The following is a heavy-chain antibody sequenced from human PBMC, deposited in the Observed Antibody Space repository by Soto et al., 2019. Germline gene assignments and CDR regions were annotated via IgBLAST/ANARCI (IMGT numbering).Heavy chain of an antibody. D-gene: IGHD2-21*01. CDR2: ITGSGTRT. CDR3: AAYVVALDY. Sequence: EVHLLESGGGLVQPGGSLRLSCAASGFTFNNYALSWVRQAPGKGLEWVSGITGSGTRTYYADSVKGRFTMSRDNSKKTVYININSLAYADTAVYDCAAYVVALDYWGQGTLVTVSS. CDR1: GFTFNNYA. V-gene: IGHV3-23*01. J-gene: IGHJ4*02.